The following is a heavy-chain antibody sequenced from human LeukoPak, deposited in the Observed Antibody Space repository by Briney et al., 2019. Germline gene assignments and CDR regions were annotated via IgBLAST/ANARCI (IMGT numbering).Heavy chain of an antibody. CDR1: GFTFSSYS. V-gene: IGHV3-48*01. CDR2: ISSSSSTI. J-gene: IGHJ3*02. Sequence: GGSLRLSCAASGFTFSSYSMNWVRQAPGKGLGWVSYISSSSSTIYYADSVKGRFTISRDNAKNSLYLQMNSLRAVDTAVYYCAREEDDAFDIWGQGTMVTVSS. CDR3: AREEDDAFDI.